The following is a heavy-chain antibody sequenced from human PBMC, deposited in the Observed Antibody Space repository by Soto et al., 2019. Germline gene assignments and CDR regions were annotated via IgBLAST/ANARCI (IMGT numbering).Heavy chain of an antibody. CDR3: ARRGYSYGYGFAY. V-gene: IGHV4-30-4*01. J-gene: IGHJ4*02. CDR1: GGSISSGDYY. Sequence: SETLSLTCTVSGGSISSGDYYWSWIRQPPGKGLEWIGYIYYSGSTYYNPSLKSRVTISVDTSKNQFSLKLSSVTAADTAVYFCARRGYSYGYGFAYWGQGTLVTVSS. D-gene: IGHD5-18*01. CDR2: IYYSGST.